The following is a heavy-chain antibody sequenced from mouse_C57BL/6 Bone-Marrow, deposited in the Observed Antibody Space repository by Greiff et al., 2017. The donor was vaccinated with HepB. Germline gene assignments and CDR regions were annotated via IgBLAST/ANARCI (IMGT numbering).Heavy chain of an antibody. CDR3: TPHYYGSSHYAMDY. V-gene: IGHV14-4*01. CDR2: IDPENGDT. J-gene: IGHJ4*01. D-gene: IGHD1-1*01. CDR1: GFNIKDDY. Sequence: VQLQRSGAELVRPGASVKLSCTASGFNIKDDYMHWVKQRPEQGLEWIGWIDPENGDTEYASKFQGKATITADTSSNTAYLQLSSLTSEDTAVYYCTPHYYGSSHYAMDYWGQGTSVTVSS.